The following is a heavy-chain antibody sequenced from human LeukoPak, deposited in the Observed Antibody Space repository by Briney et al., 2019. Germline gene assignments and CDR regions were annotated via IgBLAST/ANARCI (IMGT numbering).Heavy chain of an antibody. CDR3: ARAGVVPAAINRAFDI. CDR2: IYHNGDT. Sequence: SQTLSLTCIVSGGSIISGDYYGSWIRQPPGKGLEWIGYIYHNGDTYYNPSLKSRVSISVDTSKNQFSLKLSSVTAADTAVYYCARAGVVPAAINRAFDIWGQGSVVTVSS. V-gene: IGHV4-30-4*08. CDR1: GGSIISGDYY. D-gene: IGHD2-2*02. J-gene: IGHJ3*02.